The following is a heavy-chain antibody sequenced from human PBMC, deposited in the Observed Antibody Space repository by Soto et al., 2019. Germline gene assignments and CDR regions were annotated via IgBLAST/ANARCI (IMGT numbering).Heavy chain of an antibody. V-gene: IGHV4-39*01. CDR3: ARHYGGGYRYVDH. CDR1: GGSIANPSYF. CDR2: IYYSGST. D-gene: IGHD3-16*02. Sequence: QLQLQESGPGLVKPSETLSLTCTVSGGSIANPSYFWGWIRQPPGKGLEWIGKIYYSGSTYYNTSRKSRVTISVDTSKNHFPLSLSSVTAADMAVYYRARHYGGGYRYVDHWGQGTLVTVSS. J-gene: IGHJ5*02.